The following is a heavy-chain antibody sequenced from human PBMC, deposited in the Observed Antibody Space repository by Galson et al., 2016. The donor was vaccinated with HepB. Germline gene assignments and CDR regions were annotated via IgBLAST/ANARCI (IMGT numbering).Heavy chain of an antibody. Sequence: SLRLSCAASGVTVSNNFISWVRQAPGRGLQWVSVIYRGGDTYYTDSVKGRFTISRDSSKNTVYLQMNSLRVDDTAVYYCARDTWTWTGGQGTLVTVSS. D-gene: IGHD3/OR15-3a*01. CDR3: ARDTWTWT. J-gene: IGHJ1*01. CDR1: GVTVSNNF. CDR2: IYRGGDT. V-gene: IGHV3-66*01.